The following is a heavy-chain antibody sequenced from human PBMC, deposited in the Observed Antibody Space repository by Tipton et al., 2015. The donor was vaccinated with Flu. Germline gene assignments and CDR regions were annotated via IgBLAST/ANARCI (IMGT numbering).Heavy chain of an antibody. CDR1: GFIFRHYA. D-gene: IGHD3-22*01. V-gene: IGHV3-23*01. CDR2: ISGSDDST. Sequence: SLRLSCAASGFIFRHYAMTWVRQAPGKGLEWVSKISGSDDSTYYADSVKGRFTISRDNSRNTLYLQMNSLRAEDTAVYYCAKDGPYYFDSSTYFSVEDLIDSWGQGTLVTVSS. J-gene: IGHJ4*02. CDR3: AKDGPYYFDSSTYFSVEDLIDS.